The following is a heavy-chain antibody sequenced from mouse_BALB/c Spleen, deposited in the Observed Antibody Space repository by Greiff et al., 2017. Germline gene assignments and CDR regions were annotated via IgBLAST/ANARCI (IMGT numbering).Heavy chain of an antibody. CDR2: ISNGGGST. Sequence: EVKVIESGGGLVQPGGSLKLSCAASGFTFSSYTMSWVRQTPEKRLEWVAYISNGGGSTYYPDTVKGRFTISRDNAKNTLYLQMSSLKSEDTAMYYCARGDGNYRAWFAYWGQGTLVTVSA. D-gene: IGHD2-1*01. V-gene: IGHV5-12-2*01. CDR3: ARGDGNYRAWFAY. CDR1: GFTFSSYT. J-gene: IGHJ3*01.